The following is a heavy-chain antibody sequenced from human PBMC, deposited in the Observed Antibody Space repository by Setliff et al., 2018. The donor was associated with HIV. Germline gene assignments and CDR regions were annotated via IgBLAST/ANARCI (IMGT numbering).Heavy chain of an antibody. CDR3: ARDGGEY. J-gene: IGHJ4*02. CDR2: IKQDGSEK. CDR1: GFSYSTYW. Sequence: GGSLRLSCAASGFSYSTYWMSWVRQAPGKGLEWVANIKQDGSEKYYGDSVQGRFTVSRDNAENSVYLQMNSLRAEDTAVYYCARDGGEYWGQGTLVTAPQ. D-gene: IGHD3-16*01. V-gene: IGHV3-7*01.